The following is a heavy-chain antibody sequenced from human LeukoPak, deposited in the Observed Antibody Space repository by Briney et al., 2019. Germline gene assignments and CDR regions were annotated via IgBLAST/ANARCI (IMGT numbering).Heavy chain of an antibody. Sequence: GGSLRLSCAASGFTFSSYSMNWVRQAPGKGLEWVSSISSSSSYIYYTDSVKGRFTISRDNAKNSLYLQMNSLRAEDTAVYYCARALPSPLYSGSYADAFDIWGQGTMVTVSS. CDR2: ISSSSSYI. D-gene: IGHD1-26*01. J-gene: IGHJ3*02. CDR3: ARALPSPLYSGSYADAFDI. V-gene: IGHV3-21*01. CDR1: GFTFSSYS.